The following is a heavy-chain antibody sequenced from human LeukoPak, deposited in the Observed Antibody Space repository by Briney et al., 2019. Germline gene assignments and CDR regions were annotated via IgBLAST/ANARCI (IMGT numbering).Heavy chain of an antibody. CDR2: IYYSGST. CDR1: GGSTSSYY. J-gene: IGHJ3*02. D-gene: IGHD3-22*01. V-gene: IGHV4-59*01. CDR3: ARVRAYYYDSSGYRKPHDAFDI. Sequence: SETLSLTCTVSGGSTSSYYWSWIRQPPGKGLEWIGYIYYSGSTNYNPSLKSRVTISVDTSKNQFSLKLSSVTAADTAVHYCARVRAYYYDSSGYRKPHDAFDIWGQGPMVTVSS.